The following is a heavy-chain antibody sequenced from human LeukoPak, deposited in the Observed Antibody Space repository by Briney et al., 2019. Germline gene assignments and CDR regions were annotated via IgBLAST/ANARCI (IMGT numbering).Heavy chain of an antibody. D-gene: IGHD1-20*01. CDR1: GLTFSIYG. CDR3: ARSRNWNDVIAFDY. V-gene: IGHV3-21*01. J-gene: IGHJ4*02. CDR2: ISDNGGNT. Sequence: GGSLRLSCAASGLTFSIYGMGWVRQAPGKGLEWVSSISDNGGNTYYADSAKGRFTISRDNAKNSLYLQMNSLRAEDTAVYYCARSRNWNDVIAFDYWGQGTLVTVSS.